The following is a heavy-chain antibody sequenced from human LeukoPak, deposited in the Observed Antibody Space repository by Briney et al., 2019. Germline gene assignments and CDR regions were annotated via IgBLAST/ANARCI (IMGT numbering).Heavy chain of an antibody. CDR2: IQQDGSDK. J-gene: IGHJ4*02. D-gene: IGHD3-22*01. Sequence: GGSLRLSCAASGFTFDDYGLSWVRQVPGKGLEWVANIQQDGSDKYYVDSVKGRFTISRDNAKNSLYLQMNSLRAEDTAVYYCARDLYRIVVVPHYFDYWGQGTLVAVSS. V-gene: IGHV3-7*01. CDR1: GFTFDDYG. CDR3: ARDLYRIVVVPHYFDY.